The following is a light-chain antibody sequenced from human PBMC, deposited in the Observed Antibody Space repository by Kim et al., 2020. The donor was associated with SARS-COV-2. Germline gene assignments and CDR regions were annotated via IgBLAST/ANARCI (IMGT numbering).Light chain of an antibody. CDR1: QSITSN. Sequence: VSPGDRASLSCRASQSITSNLAWYQQKPGQAPRLLIHGASTRATGIPARFSGSGSGTEFTLTISSLQSEDFAVYYCQQYDTWPFTFGPGTKVDIK. V-gene: IGKV3-15*01. J-gene: IGKJ3*01. CDR2: GAS. CDR3: QQYDTWPFT.